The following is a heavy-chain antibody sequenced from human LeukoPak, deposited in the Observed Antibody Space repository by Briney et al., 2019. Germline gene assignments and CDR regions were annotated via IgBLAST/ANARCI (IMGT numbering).Heavy chain of an antibody. CDR3: STTYYYDSSEGY. J-gene: IGHJ4*02. Sequence: GGSLRLSCAGSGFTFSDYWMNWVRQAPGKGLEWVGRIKSKTDGGTTDYAAPVKGRFTISRDDSKNTLYLQMNSLKTEDTAVYYCSTTYYYDSSEGYWGQGTLVTVSS. V-gene: IGHV3-15*07. CDR1: GFTFSDYW. CDR2: IKSKTDGGTT. D-gene: IGHD3-22*01.